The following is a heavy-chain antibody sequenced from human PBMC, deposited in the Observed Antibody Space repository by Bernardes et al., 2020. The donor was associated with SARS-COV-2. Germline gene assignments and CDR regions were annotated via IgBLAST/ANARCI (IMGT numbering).Heavy chain of an antibody. V-gene: IGHV6-1*01. CDR3: ARLAAAGNAGFLHYGMDV. D-gene: IGHD6-13*01. Sequence: SQTLSLTCAISGDSVSSNSAAWNWIRQSPSRGLEWLGRTYYRSKWYNDYAVSVKSRITINPDTSKNQFSLQLNSVTPEDTAVYYCARLAAAGNAGFLHYGMDVWGQGTTVTVSS. CDR2: TYYRSKWYN. CDR1: GDSVSSNSAA. J-gene: IGHJ6*02.